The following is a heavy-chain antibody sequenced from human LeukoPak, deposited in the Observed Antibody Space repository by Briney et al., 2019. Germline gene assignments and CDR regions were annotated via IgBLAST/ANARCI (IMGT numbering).Heavy chain of an antibody. CDR1: GGSISSYY. CDR3: ARGARGYFDY. Sequence: PSETLSLTCTVSGGSISSYYWSWIRQPPGKGLEWIGYIYYSGSTNYNPSLKSRVTISVDTSKNQFSLKLSSVTAADTAVYYCARGARGYFDYWGQGTLVTVSS. CDR2: IYYSGST. V-gene: IGHV4-59*12. J-gene: IGHJ4*02.